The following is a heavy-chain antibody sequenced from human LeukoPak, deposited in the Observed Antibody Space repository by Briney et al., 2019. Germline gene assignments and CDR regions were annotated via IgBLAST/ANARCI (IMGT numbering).Heavy chain of an antibody. J-gene: IGHJ4*02. V-gene: IGHV3-49*04. CDR2: IRSKAYGETA. Sequence: GGSLRLSCVGSGFTFSSYWMHWVRQGPGKGLEWVGFIRSKAYGETADYAASVKGRFTISRDDSKAIAYLQMNSLKTEDTAVYHCTRDRGAYNLYDYWGQGTLVTVSS. CDR1: GFTFSSYW. CDR3: TRDRGAYNLYDY. D-gene: IGHD1-1*01.